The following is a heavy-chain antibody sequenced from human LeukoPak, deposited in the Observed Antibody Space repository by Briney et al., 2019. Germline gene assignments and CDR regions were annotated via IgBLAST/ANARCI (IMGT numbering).Heavy chain of an antibody. J-gene: IGHJ4*02. Sequence: GASVKVSCKASGYTFTSYYMHWVRQAPGQGLEWMGIINPSGGSTSYAQKFQGRVTMTRDTSTSTVYMELSSLRSEDTAVYYCARETGRAAAYKYYFDCWGQGTLVTVSS. V-gene: IGHV1-46*03. CDR1: GYTFTSYY. D-gene: IGHD1-14*01. CDR2: INPSGGST. CDR3: ARETGRAAAYKYYFDC.